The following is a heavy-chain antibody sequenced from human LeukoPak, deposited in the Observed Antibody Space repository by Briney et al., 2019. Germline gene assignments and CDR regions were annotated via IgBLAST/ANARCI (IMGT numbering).Heavy chain of an antibody. J-gene: IGHJ4*02. CDR1: GFTFSGYS. Sequence: GGSLRLSCAASGFTFSGYSRNWVRQAPGKGLEWVSYITSSSSAIYYADSVKGRFTISRDNTKNSLYLQMNSLRAEDTAVYYCARVRGSYHFDYWGQGTLVTVST. CDR2: ITSSSSAI. CDR3: ARVRGSYHFDY. V-gene: IGHV3-48*01. D-gene: IGHD1-26*01.